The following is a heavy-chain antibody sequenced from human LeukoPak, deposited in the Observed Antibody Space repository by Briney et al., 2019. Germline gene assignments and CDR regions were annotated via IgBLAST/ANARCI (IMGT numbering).Heavy chain of an antibody. CDR1: GGSFSGYY. CDR2: INHSGST. V-gene: IGHV4-34*01. Sequence: PSETLSLTCAVYGGSFSGYYWSWIRQPPGKGLEWIGEINHSGSTNYNPSLKSRVTIPVDTSKNQFSLKLSSVTAADTAVYYCARQYDSSGLDAFDIWGQGTMVTVSS. D-gene: IGHD3-22*01. CDR3: ARQYDSSGLDAFDI. J-gene: IGHJ3*02.